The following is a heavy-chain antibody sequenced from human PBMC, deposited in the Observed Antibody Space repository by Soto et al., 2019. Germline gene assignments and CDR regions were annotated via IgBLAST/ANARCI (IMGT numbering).Heavy chain of an antibody. J-gene: IGHJ5*02. D-gene: IGHD7-27*01. V-gene: IGHV1-2*02. CDR2: IIPHSGET. CDR3: ARETDVFTNGAHDL. Sequence: QVQLVQSGAEVKTPGASVKVSCKASGYSFTGYYMHWVRQAPGQGLEWMGWIIPHSGETNYAQKFQARVNLTRATSISTAYLQLSGLTSDVTALYYCARETDVFTNGAHDLGGQGTLVSVSS. CDR1: GYSFTGYY.